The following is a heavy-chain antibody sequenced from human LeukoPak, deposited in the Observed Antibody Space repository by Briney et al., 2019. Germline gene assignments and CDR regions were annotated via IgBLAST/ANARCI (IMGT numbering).Heavy chain of an antibody. V-gene: IGHV3-48*03. CDR3: ARLYSGRPRNWFDF. CDR1: GFTFSSYE. J-gene: IGHJ5*01. Sequence: PGRSLRLSWAASGFTFSSYEMNLVRQAPGKGLELVSYISRSCSTIYYADSVKGRFTFSRDNGKNSLYLQMSSLRGEDTGVYYCARLYSGRPRNWFDFWGQGTLVTVSS. CDR2: ISRSCSTI. D-gene: IGHD1-26*01.